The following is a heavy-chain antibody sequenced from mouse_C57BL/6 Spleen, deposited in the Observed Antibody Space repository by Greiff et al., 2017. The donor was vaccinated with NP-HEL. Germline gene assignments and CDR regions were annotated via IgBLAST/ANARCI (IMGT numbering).Heavy chain of an antibody. D-gene: IGHD2-4*01. Sequence: EVKLMESGGGLVKPGGSLKLSCAASGFTFSSYAMSWVRQTPEKRLEWVATISDGGSYTYYPDNVKGRFTISRDNAKNNLYLQMSHLKSEDTAMYYCARGDYDGGAYWGQGTLVTVSA. CDR3: ARGDYDGGAY. CDR2: ISDGGSYT. CDR1: GFTFSSYA. J-gene: IGHJ3*01. V-gene: IGHV5-4*03.